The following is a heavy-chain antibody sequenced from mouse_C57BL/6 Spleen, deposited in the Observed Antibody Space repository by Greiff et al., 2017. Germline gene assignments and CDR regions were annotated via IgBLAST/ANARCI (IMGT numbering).Heavy chain of an antibody. J-gene: IGHJ4*01. Sequence: VQLQQPGAELVKPGASVKMSCKASGYTFTSYWITWVKQRPGQGLEWIGDIYPGSGSTNYNEKFKSKATLTVDTSSSTAYMQLSSLTSDDSAVYYCARRGSRRYAMDYWGQGTSVTVSS. V-gene: IGHV1-55*01. D-gene: IGHD1-1*01. CDR1: GYTFTSYW. CDR3: ARRGSRRYAMDY. CDR2: IYPGSGST.